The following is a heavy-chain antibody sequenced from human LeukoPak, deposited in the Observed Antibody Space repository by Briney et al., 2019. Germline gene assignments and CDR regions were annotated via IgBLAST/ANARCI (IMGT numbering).Heavy chain of an antibody. CDR2: ISSSSSYI. J-gene: IGHJ4*02. CDR3: AREGIVLMVYHFDY. CDR1: GFTFSSYT. Sequence: GGSLRLSCAASGFTFSSYTMNWVRQAPGKGLEWVSSISSSSSYISYADSVKGRITISRDNAKNSLSLQMNSLRAEDTAVYYCAREGIVLMVYHFDYWGQGTLVTVSS. D-gene: IGHD2-8*01. V-gene: IGHV3-21*01.